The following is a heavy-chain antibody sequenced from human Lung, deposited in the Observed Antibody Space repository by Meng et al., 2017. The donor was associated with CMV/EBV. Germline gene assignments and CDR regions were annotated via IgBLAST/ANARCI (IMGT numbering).Heavy chain of an antibody. Sequence: SCAASGLTFSSYGMSWVRQAPGKGLEWVSSIGATAGGTYYADSVKGRFTISRDNAKNTLYLQMNSLRAEDTAVYYSAKYSAVGERLYYFDYWGQGXLVTVSS. CDR3: AKYSAVGERLYYFDY. J-gene: IGHJ4*02. CDR1: GLTFSSYG. D-gene: IGHD2-21*01. V-gene: IGHV3-23*01. CDR2: IGATAGGT.